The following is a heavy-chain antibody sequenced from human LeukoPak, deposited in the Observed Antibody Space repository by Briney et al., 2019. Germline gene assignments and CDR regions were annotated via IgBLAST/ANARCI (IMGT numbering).Heavy chain of an antibody. CDR1: GGSISSGECY. CDR3: ARVSGSGSPSKWFDP. J-gene: IGHJ5*02. CDR2: IYYSGST. Sequence: PSQTLSLTCTVSGGSISSGECYWSWIRQPPGKGLEWIGYIYYSGSTYYNTSLKSRVTISVATSKNQLSLKLSSVTAADTAVYYCARVSGSGSPSKWFDPWGQGTLVTVSS. V-gene: IGHV4-30-4*01. D-gene: IGHD3-10*01.